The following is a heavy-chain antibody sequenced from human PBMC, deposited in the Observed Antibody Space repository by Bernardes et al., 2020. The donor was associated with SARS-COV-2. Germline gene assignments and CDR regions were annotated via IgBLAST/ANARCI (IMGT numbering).Heavy chain of an antibody. V-gene: IGHV3-7*01. Sequence: GGSLRLSCAASGFTFSSYWMSWVRQAPGKGLEWVANIKQDGSEKYYVDSVKGRFTISRDNAKNSLYLQMNSLRAEDTAVYYCARDTYSGSYEGIYYYYGMDVWGQGTTVTVSS. CDR3: ARDTYSGSYEGIYYYYGMDV. CDR2: IKQDGSEK. CDR1: GFTFSSYW. D-gene: IGHD1-26*01. J-gene: IGHJ6*02.